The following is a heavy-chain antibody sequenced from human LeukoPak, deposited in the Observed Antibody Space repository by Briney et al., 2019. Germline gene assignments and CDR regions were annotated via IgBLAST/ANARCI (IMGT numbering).Heavy chain of an antibody. V-gene: IGHV3-33*01. CDR1: GFTFSSYG. CDR2: IWYDGSNK. D-gene: IGHD2-8*01. Sequence: PGGSPRLSCAASGFTFSSYGMHWVRQAPGKGLEWVAVIWYDGSNKYYADSVKGRFTISRDNSKNTLYLQMNSLRAEDTAVYYCARGYCTNGVCYETFDYWGQGTLVTVSS. CDR3: ARGYCTNGVCYETFDY. J-gene: IGHJ4*02.